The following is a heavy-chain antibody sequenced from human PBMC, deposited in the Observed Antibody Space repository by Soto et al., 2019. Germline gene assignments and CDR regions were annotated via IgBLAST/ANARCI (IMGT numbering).Heavy chain of an antibody. CDR1: GYTFTSYY. CDR2: INPSGGST. CDR3: ARDFVRKYYDSSGYYYNYFDY. D-gene: IGHD3-22*01. J-gene: IGHJ4*02. V-gene: IGHV1-46*01. Sequence: ASVKVSCKASGYTFTSYYMHWVRQAPGQGLEWMGIINPSGGSTSYAQKFQGRVTMTRDTSTSTVYMELSSLRSEDTAVYYCARDFVRKYYDSSGYYYNYFDYWGQGTLVTVSS.